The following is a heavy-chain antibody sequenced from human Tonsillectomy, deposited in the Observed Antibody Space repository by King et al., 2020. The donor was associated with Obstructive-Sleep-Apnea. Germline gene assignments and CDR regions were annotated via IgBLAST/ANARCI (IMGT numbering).Heavy chain of an antibody. D-gene: IGHD2-2*01. V-gene: IGHV3-30*04. CDR2: ISYDGSDK. CDR3: ARRSQLLNFFDY. CDR1: GFTFSIYS. J-gene: IGHJ4*02. Sequence: SLFVSFSVCGFTFSIYSMHCCLLALGKGLEWVAVISYDGSDKYYADSVKGRFTISRDNSKNTLYLHMNSLRAEDTAVYYCARRSQLLNFFDYWGQETLVTVSS.